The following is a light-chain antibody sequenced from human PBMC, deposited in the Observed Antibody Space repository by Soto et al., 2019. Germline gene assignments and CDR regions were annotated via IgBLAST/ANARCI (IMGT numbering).Light chain of an antibody. J-gene: IGKJ4*01. Sequence: EIVITQSPATLSVSPGERATLPWRASQNVGNNLVWYQQKPGQAPRLLFYDASTRATGIPARSSGSGSGTDFTLTITRVEPEDFAVYYCQQYATSPLTFGGGTKVDIK. CDR1: QNVGNN. CDR3: QQYATSPLT. V-gene: IGKV3-15*01. CDR2: DAS.